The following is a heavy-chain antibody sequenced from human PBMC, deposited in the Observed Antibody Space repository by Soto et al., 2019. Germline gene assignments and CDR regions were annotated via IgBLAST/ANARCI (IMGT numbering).Heavy chain of an antibody. J-gene: IGHJ4*02. CDR1: GGSISSSSYY. CDR2: IYYSGST. CDR3: ARQARMTTVTTDY. Sequence: PSETLSLTCTVSGGSISSSSYYWGWIRQPPGKGLEWIGSIYYSGSTYYNPSLKSRVTISVDTSKNQFSLKLSSVTAADTAAYSCARQARMTTVTTDYWGQGTLVTVSS. D-gene: IGHD4-17*01. V-gene: IGHV4-39*01.